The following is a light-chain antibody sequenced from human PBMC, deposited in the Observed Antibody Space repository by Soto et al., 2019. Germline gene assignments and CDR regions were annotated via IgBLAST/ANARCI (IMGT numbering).Light chain of an antibody. V-gene: IGLV1-40*01. CDR1: SSNIGAGYD. CDR3: QSYDSSLSVV. J-gene: IGLJ2*01. Sequence: QPVLTQPPSVSGAPGQRVTISCTGSSSNIGAGYDVHWYQQLPGTAPNLLVYGNSNRPSGVPDRCSGSKSGTSASLAITGLQAEDEADYYCQSYDSSLSVVFGGGTKVTVL. CDR2: GNS.